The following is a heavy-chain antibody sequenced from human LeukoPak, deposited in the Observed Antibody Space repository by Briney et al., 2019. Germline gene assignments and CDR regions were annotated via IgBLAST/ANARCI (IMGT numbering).Heavy chain of an antibody. CDR2: IKEDESET. V-gene: IGHV3-7*01. D-gene: IGHD6-19*01. CDR1: GFTFSGYW. Sequence: PGGSLRLSCAPSGFTFSGYWMTWVRQAPGKGLEWVANIKEDESETYYVDSVKGRFTISRDNTKSSLYLQMNSLRVEDTAVYYCARDTYGWNQLDSWGQGTLVTVSS. CDR3: ARDTYGWNQLDS. J-gene: IGHJ4*02.